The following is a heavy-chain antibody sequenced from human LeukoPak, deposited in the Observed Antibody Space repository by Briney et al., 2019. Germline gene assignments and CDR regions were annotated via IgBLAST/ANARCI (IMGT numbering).Heavy chain of an antibody. CDR1: GFTFSSYS. Sequence: GGSLRLSCAASGFTFSSYSMNWVRQAPGKGLEWVSSISSSSSYIYYADSVKGRFTISRDNAKNSLYLQMNSLRAEDTAVFYCASAYYYDSSGYYPYAEYFQHWGQGTLVTVSS. CDR2: ISSSSSYI. D-gene: IGHD3-22*01. CDR3: ASAYYYDSSGYYPYAEYFQH. V-gene: IGHV3-21*01. J-gene: IGHJ1*01.